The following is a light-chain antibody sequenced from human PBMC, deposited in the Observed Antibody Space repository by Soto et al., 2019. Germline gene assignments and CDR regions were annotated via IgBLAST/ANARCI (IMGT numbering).Light chain of an antibody. Sequence: LTQPASVSGSPGQSITISCTGTSGDIGSYNRVSWYQQHPGKAPKLIIYEVTDRPSGVSNRFSGSKSGNTASLTISGLQAEDEAGYYCSSYTNINTRACVFGTGTKVTVL. CDR3: SSYTNINTRACV. CDR1: SGDIGSYNR. V-gene: IGLV2-14*01. J-gene: IGLJ1*01. CDR2: EVT.